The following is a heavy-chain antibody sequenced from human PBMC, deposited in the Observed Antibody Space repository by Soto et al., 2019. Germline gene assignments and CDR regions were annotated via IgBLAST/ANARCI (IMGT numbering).Heavy chain of an antibody. CDR1: GDSISSSSYY. D-gene: IGHD1-26*01. CDR2: IYYSGST. J-gene: IGHJ4*02. CDR3: ARHGSGSRYLDY. Sequence: SETLSLTCTVSGDSISSSSYYWGWIRQPPGKGLEWIGSIYYSGSTHYNPSLKSRVTISVDTSKNHFSLKLSSVTAADTAVYYCARHGSGSRYLDYWGRGTLVTVSS. V-gene: IGHV4-39*01.